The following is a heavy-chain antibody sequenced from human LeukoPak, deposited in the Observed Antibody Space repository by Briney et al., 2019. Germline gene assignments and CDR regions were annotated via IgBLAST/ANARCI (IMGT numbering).Heavy chain of an antibody. V-gene: IGHV4-59*01. CDR3: ARVSSGVYFDY. CDR2: IYYSGST. J-gene: IGHJ4*02. Sequence: SETLSLTCTVSGGSISSYYWSWIRQRPGKGLELIGYIYYSGSTNYNTSLTRRVTISVDTSKNQCSLKLSSVTAADTAVYYCARVSSGVYFDYWGQGTLVTVSS. CDR1: GGSISSYY. D-gene: IGHD2-15*01.